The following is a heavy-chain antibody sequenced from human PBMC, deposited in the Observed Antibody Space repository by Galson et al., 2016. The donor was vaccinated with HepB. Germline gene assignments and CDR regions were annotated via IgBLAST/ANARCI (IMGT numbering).Heavy chain of an antibody. CDR2: INPDESGK. CDR3: ASGHLCEF. Sequence: SLRLSCAASGFTISTYRMSWVRQAPGKGLEWVASINPDESGKYYVDSVKGRFSLSRDNVKNTLWLQMNGLRVEDTSMYYCASGHLCEFWGQAPVVTVAS. CDR1: GFTISTYR. V-gene: IGHV3-7*01. J-gene: IGHJ3*01.